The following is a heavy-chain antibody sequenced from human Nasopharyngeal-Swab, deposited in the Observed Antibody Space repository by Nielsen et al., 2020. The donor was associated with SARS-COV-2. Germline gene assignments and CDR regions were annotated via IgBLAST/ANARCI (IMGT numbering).Heavy chain of an antibody. J-gene: IGHJ5*02. V-gene: IGHV4-31*03. D-gene: IGHD3-3*01. Sequence: SGTLSLTCTDSGGSISSGGYYWSWVRQHPGKGLEWIGYIYYSGSTYYNPSLKSRVTISVDTSKNQFSLKLSSVTAADTAVYYCASQWAFGVVIRPDNWFDPWGQGTLVTVSS. CDR3: ASQWAFGVVIRPDNWFDP. CDR1: GGSISSGGYY. CDR2: IYYSGST.